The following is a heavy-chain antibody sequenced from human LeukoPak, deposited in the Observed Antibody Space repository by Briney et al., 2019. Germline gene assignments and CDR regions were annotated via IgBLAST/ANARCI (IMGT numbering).Heavy chain of an antibody. D-gene: IGHD3-22*01. V-gene: IGHV4-59*01. Sequence: SETLSLTCTVSGGSISSYYWSWIRQPPGKGLEWIGYIYYSGSTNYNPSLKSRVTISVDMSKNQFSLKLSSVTAADTAVYYCARGGYYYDSSGPFDYWGQGTLVTVSS. J-gene: IGHJ4*02. CDR3: ARGGYYYDSSGPFDY. CDR1: GGSISSYY. CDR2: IYYSGST.